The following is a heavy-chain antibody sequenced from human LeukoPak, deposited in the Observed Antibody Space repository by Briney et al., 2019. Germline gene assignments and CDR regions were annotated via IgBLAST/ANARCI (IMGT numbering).Heavy chain of an antibody. CDR2: ISYDGSYE. Sequence: GGSLRLSCAASGFTFSNYGMHWVRQAPGKGLEWVAMISYDGSYEYFADSVKGRFTISRDNSKNTVYLQMNSLRPEDTAVYYCAKATEEKWVRTPLDYWGQGTLVTVSS. CDR1: GFTFSNYG. V-gene: IGHV3-30*18. J-gene: IGHJ4*02. CDR3: AKATEEKWVRTPLDY. D-gene: IGHD5-12*01.